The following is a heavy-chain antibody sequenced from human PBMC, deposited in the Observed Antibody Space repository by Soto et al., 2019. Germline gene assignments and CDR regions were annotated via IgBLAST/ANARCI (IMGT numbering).Heavy chain of an antibody. CDR3: ARTLSSKWELLFSYYYYGMDV. CDR1: GFTFSSYA. D-gene: IGHD1-26*01. J-gene: IGHJ6*02. Sequence: QVQLVESGGGVVQPGRSLRLSCAASGFTFSSYAMHWVRQAPGKGLEWVAVISYDGSNKYYADSVKGRFTISRDNSKNTLYLQMNSLRAEDTAVYYCARTLSSKWELLFSYYYYGMDVWGQGTTVTVSS. CDR2: ISYDGSNK. V-gene: IGHV3-30-3*01.